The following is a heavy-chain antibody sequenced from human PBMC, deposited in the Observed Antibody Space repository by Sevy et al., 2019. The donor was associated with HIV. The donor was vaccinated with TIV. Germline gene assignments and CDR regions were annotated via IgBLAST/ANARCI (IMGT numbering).Heavy chain of an antibody. CDR2: IWYDGSNK. D-gene: IGHD3-22*01. CDR3: ARPRNYYDSSPPYWSNAFDI. V-gene: IGHV3-33*01. J-gene: IGHJ3*02. Sequence: GGSLRLSCAASGFTFSSYGMHWVRQAPGKGLEWVAVIWYDGSNKYYADSVKGRFTISRDNSKNTLYLQMNSLRAEDTAVYYCARPRNYYDSSPPYWSNAFDIWGQGTMVTVSS. CDR1: GFTFSSYG.